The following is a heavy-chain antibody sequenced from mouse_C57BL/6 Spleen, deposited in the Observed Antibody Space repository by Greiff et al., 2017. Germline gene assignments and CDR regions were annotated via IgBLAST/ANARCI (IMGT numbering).Heavy chain of an antibody. J-gene: IGHJ4*01. CDR3: ARSRLCDGGCARDY. Sequence: QVQLQQPGAELVKPGASVKLSCKASGYTFTSSWMHWVKQRPGQGLEWIGMIHPNSGSTNYNEKFKSKATLTVDKSSSTAYMQLSSLTSEDSAVYYCARSRLCDGGCARDYWGQGTSVTVSS. CDR2: IHPNSGST. D-gene: IGHD3-2*02. CDR1: GYTFTSSW. V-gene: IGHV1-64*01.